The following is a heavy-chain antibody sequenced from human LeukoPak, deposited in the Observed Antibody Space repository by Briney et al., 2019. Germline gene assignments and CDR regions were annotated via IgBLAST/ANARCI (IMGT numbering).Heavy chain of an antibody. Sequence: GGSLRLSCAASGFTFSTYSMNWVRQAPGKGLEWVSSISSSSSYIYYVDSVKGRFTVSRDNAKNSLYLQMNSLRAEDTAVYYCARPMEGYSGSGSWYFDYWGQGTLVTVSS. D-gene: IGHD3-10*01. J-gene: IGHJ4*02. V-gene: IGHV3-21*01. CDR1: GFTFSTYS. CDR2: ISSSSSYI. CDR3: ARPMEGYSGSGSWYFDY.